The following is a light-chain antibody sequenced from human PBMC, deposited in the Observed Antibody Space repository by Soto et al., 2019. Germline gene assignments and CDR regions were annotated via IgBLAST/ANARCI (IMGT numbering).Light chain of an antibody. CDR2: DAS. CDR1: QSVSSY. Sequence: EIVLTQSPATLSLSPGERATLSCRASQSVSSYLACYQQKPGQAPRLLISDASNRATGIPARFSGSGSGTDFTLTISSLEPDDFAVYYCQHRSNWLFTFGPGTKVDIK. CDR3: QHRSNWLFT. V-gene: IGKV3-11*01. J-gene: IGKJ3*01.